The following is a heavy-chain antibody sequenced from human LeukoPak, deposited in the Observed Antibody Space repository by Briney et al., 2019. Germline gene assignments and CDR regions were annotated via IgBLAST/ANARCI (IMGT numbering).Heavy chain of an antibody. CDR1: GFTFDDYA. CDR2: ISWNSGSI. V-gene: IGHV3-9*01. J-gene: IGHJ3*02. D-gene: IGHD3-22*01. Sequence: GRSLRLSCAASGFTFDDYAMHWVRQAPGKGLEWVSGISWNSGSIGYADSVKGRFTISRDNAKNSLYLQMNSLRAEDTALYYCAKDRYYDSSGYFPRHASDIWGQGTMVTVSS. CDR3: AKDRYYDSSGYFPRHASDI.